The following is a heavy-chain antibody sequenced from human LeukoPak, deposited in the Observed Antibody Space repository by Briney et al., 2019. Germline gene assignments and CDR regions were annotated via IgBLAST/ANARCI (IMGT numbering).Heavy chain of an antibody. J-gene: IGHJ4*02. D-gene: IGHD5-12*01. CDR2: INHSGST. Sequence: SETLSLTCAVYGGSFSGYYWSRIRQPPGKGLEWIGEINHSGSTNYNPSLKSRVTISVDTSKNQFSLKLSSVTAADTAVYYCARVRTNSGLPDYWGQGTLVTVSS. V-gene: IGHV4-34*01. CDR3: ARVRTNSGLPDY. CDR1: GGSFSGYY.